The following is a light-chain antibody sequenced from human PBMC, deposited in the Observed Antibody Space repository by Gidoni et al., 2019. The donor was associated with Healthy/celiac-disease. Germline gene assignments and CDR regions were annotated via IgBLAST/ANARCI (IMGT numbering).Light chain of an antibody. V-gene: IGKV1-39*01. J-gene: IGKJ1*01. CDR3: QQSYSTPRT. CDR2: AAS. Sequence: DIQMTQSPSSLSASVGDRVTITCRASQSISSYLNWYQQKPGKAPKRMIYAASSLQSGVPSRFSGSGSGTDFNLTISSLQPEDFATYYCQQSYSTPRTFGQGNKVEIK. CDR1: QSISSY.